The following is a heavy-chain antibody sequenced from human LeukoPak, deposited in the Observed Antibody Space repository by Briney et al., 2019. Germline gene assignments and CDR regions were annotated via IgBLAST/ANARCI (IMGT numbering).Heavy chain of an antibody. CDR3: ARPAVYSSGWYHKVEYRDV. D-gene: IGHD6-19*01. Sequence: ASVKVSCKASGYTFTSYDINWVRQATGQGLEWMGWMNPNSGNTGYAQKFQGRVTMTRNTSISTAYMELSSLRSEDTAVYYCARPAVYSSGWYHKVEYRDVWGKGTTVTISS. CDR2: MNPNSGNT. CDR1: GYTFTSYD. J-gene: IGHJ6*03. V-gene: IGHV1-8*01.